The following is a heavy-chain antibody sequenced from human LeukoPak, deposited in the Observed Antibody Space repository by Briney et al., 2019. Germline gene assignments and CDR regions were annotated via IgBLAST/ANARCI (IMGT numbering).Heavy chain of an antibody. CDR1: DYSIRSGGYS. D-gene: IGHD2-21*02. J-gene: IGHJ4*02. V-gene: IGHV4-30-2*01. CDR3: VRGWGPAYCGGDCHRHFDY. CDR2: IYNSGRT. Sequence: SGTLSLTCAVSDYSIRSGGYSWNCIRQPPGKGWEWIGYIYNSGRTTYNPSLMKRVTISVDLSKNHSSLKLTSVTAADTAVYYCVRGWGPAYCGGDCHRHFDYWGQGALVTVSS.